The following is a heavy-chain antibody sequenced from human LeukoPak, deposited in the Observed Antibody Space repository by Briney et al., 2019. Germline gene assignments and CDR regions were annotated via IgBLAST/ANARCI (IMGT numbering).Heavy chain of an antibody. J-gene: IGHJ6*03. V-gene: IGHV6-1*01. CDR2: TYYRYKWYN. CDR1: GDSVSSNSAA. CDR3: ARQRIEYSSGWYYYYYYMDV. D-gene: IGHD6-19*01. Sequence: SHTLSLTCAISGDSVSSNSAAWNWIRPSPSRGLEWLGRTYYRYKWYNDYAVSVKSRITINPDTSKNQFSLQLNSMTPEDTAVYYCARQRIEYSSGWYYYYYYMDVWGKGTTVTVSS.